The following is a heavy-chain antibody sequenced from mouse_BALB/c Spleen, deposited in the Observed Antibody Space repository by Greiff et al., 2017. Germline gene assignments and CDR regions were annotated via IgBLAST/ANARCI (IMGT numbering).Heavy chain of an antibody. D-gene: IGHD2-1*01. CDR1: GFSLSTYGIG. J-gene: IGHJ4*01. CDR3: ARIEDGNLYHYAMDY. V-gene: IGHV8-11*01. CDR2: IWWNDNK. Sequence: QVTLKVSCPGILQPSQTLSLTCSFSGFSLSTYGIGVGWIRQPSGKGLEWLAHIWWNDNKYYNTALKSRLTISKDTSNNQVFLKIASVDTADTATYYCARIEDGNLYHYAMDYWGQGTSVTVSS.